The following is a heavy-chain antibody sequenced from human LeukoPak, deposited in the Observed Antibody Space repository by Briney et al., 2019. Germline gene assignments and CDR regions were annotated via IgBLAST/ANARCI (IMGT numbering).Heavy chain of an antibody. V-gene: IGHV4-39*01. CDR2: IYYSGST. Sequence: PSETLSLTCTVSGGSISSYYWGWIRQPPGKGLEWIGSIYYSGSTYYNPSLKSRVTISVDTSKNQFSLKLSSVTAADTAVYYCARRGSSGWTDYWGQGTLVTVSS. J-gene: IGHJ4*02. CDR3: ARRGSSGWTDY. CDR1: GGSISSYY. D-gene: IGHD6-19*01.